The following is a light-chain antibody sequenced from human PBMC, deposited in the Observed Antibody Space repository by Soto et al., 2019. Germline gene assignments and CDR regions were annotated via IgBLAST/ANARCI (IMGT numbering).Light chain of an antibody. V-gene: IGKV1-39*01. Sequence: DIQMTPSPSSLSASVGDRVTITCRASQSITTHLNWYQQKPGKAPNFLIHAASSLQTGVPSRFSGSGSGTDFALTINSLQPEDFATYFCQQSLITPEGFGGGTKVEIK. CDR1: QSITTH. J-gene: IGKJ4*01. CDR3: QQSLITPEG. CDR2: AAS.